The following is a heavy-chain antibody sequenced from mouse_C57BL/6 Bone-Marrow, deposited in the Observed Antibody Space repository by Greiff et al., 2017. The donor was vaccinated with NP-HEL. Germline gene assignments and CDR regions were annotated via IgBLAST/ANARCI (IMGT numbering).Heavy chain of an antibody. CDR1: GYTFTTYW. J-gene: IGHJ3*01. D-gene: IGHD1-1*01. V-gene: IGHV1-50*01. CDR3: ARKAYYGRSYEFAY. Sequence: QVQLHQPGAELVKPGASVKLSCKASGYTFTTYWMQWVKQRPGQGLEWIGEIDPSDSYTNYNQKLKGKATLTVDTSSSTANMQLSSLTSEDSAVYYCARKAYYGRSYEFAYWGQGTLVTVSA. CDR2: IDPSDSYT.